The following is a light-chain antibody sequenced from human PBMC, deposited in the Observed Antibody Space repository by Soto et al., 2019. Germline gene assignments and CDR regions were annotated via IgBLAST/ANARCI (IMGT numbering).Light chain of an antibody. CDR3: QQTNTAPWT. Sequence: DIQMTQSPSSLSASVGDRVTISFRASERISDYLAWYQQKPGKAPKLLINTASSLRSGVPSRFSGSGSGTDFTLTIDSLQPEDFATYFCQQTNTAPWTFGQGTKVDIK. J-gene: IGKJ1*01. CDR2: TAS. V-gene: IGKV1-39*01. CDR1: ERISDY.